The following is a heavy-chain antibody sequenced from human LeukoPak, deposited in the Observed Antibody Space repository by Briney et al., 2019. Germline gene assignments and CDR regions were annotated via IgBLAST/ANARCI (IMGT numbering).Heavy chain of an antibody. Sequence: PSETLSLTCAVYGGSFSGYYWSWIRQPPGKGLEWIGEINHSGSTNYNPSLKSRVTISVDTSKNQFSLKLSSVTAADTAVYYCARHFSCSGGSCYYYYYMDVWGKGTTVTISS. D-gene: IGHD2-15*01. CDR2: INHSGST. CDR1: GGSFSGYY. V-gene: IGHV4-34*01. J-gene: IGHJ6*03. CDR3: ARHFSCSGGSCYYYYYMDV.